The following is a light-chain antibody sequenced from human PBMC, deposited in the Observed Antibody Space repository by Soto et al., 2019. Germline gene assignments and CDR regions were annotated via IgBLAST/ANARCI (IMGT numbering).Light chain of an antibody. CDR3: QQSYSNLMWT. CDR2: AAS. J-gene: IGKJ2*02. V-gene: IGKV1-39*01. CDR1: QSISSY. Sequence: DIPMTQSPSSLSASVGDRVTITCRASQSISSYLNWYQQKPGKAPKLLIYAASSLQSGVPSRFSGSGSGTDVTLTISSLKPEDFATYYCQQSYSNLMWTFGQGTKLEIK.